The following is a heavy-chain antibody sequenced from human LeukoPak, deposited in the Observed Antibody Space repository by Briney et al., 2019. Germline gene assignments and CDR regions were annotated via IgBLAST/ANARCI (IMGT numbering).Heavy chain of an antibody. J-gene: IGHJ4*02. CDR1: GYTFTSNY. V-gene: IGHV1-46*01. CDR3: ARDQEGFDY. CDR2: IYPRDGST. Sequence: ASVKVSFTASGYTFTSNYIHWVRHAPGQGLEWMGMIYPRDGSTSYAQKFQGRVTVTRDTSTSTVHMELSGLRSEDTAVYYCARDQEGFDYWGQGTLVTVSS.